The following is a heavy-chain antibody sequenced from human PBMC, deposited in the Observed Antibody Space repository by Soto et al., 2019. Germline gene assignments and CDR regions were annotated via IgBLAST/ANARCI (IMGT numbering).Heavy chain of an antibody. J-gene: IGHJ6*01. Sequence: AGGSLRLSCAASGFTFSSYGMHWVRQAPGKGLEWVAVIWYDGSNKYYADSVKGRFTISRDNSKNTLYLQMNSLRAEDTAVYYCARDASGSTGGISYYYYYGMDGWGQGTTV. CDR1: GFTFSSYG. CDR2: IWYDGSNK. CDR3: ARDASGSTGGISYYYYYGMDG. V-gene: IGHV3-33*01. D-gene: IGHD1-7*01.